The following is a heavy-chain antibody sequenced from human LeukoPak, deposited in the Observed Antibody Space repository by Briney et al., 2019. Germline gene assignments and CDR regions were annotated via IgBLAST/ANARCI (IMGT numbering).Heavy chain of an antibody. CDR2: INPNTGAT. V-gene: IGHV1-2*02. CDR1: GYSFTGTY. Sequence: ASVSVSCKASGYSFTGTYLHWVRQAPGQGPEWLGWINPNTGATNYAESFRGRVTMTRDTSINTAYMELSRLTSDDTAVYYCARWMATVTTPDYWGQGTLVTVSS. J-gene: IGHJ4*02. D-gene: IGHD4-11*01. CDR3: ARWMATVTTPDY.